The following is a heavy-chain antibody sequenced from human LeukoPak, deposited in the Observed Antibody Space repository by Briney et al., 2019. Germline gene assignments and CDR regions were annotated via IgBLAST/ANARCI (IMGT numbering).Heavy chain of an antibody. Sequence: KPSEALSLTCTVSGGSISTYYWNWIRQPPGKGLEWIGSVFYSGSTNYNPSLKGRVTMSVDTARNQFSLTLTSVTAADTAVYYCARNDKSYGYLNWFDPWGRGNLVTVSS. J-gene: IGHJ5*02. CDR2: VFYSGST. V-gene: IGHV4-59*01. CDR3: ARNDKSYGYLNWFDP. D-gene: IGHD3-16*01. CDR1: GGSISTYY.